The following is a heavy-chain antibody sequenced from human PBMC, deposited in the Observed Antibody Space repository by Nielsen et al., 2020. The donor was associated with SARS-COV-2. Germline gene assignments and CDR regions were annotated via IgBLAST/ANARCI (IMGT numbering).Heavy chain of an antibody. V-gene: IGHV3-30*18. CDR1: GFTFSSYG. J-gene: IGHJ3*01. Sequence: GGSLRLSCAASGFTFSSYGIHWVRQAPGEGLEWVVVISNDGNHKYYADSVKGRFTISRDNSKNTLYLQMNSLRADDTALYYCAKAIGATGTNHDAFDLWGQGTMVTVSS. CDR3: AKAIGATGTNHDAFDL. CDR2: ISNDGNHK. D-gene: IGHD1-7*01.